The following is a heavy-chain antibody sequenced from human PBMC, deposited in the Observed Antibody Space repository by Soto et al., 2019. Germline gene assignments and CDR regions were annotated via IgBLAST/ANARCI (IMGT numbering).Heavy chain of an antibody. V-gene: IGHV4-59*01. CDR3: AGAYSSRWYLN. CDR2: ISFSGTT. CDR1: GHSIADSY. D-gene: IGHD6-13*01. Sequence: PSETLSLTCTVSGHSIADSYCSWIRQSPGKRLEWIGYISFSGTTNYNPSLKSRVTMSVDTSKNEVSLKLSSVTAADTATYYCAGAYSSRWYLNCGPGTSVTVSS. J-gene: IGHJ4*02.